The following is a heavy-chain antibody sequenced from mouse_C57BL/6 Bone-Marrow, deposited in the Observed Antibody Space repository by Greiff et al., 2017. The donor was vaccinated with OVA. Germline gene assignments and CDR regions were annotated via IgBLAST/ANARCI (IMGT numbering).Heavy chain of an antibody. CDR1: GYSITSGYY. J-gene: IGHJ3*01. Sequence: VQLKQTGPGLVKPSQSLSLTCSVTGYSITSGYYWNWIRQFPGNKLEWMGYISYDGSNNYNPSLKNRISITRDTSKNQFFLKLNSVTTEDTATYYCARDEYYYGSSPWFAYWGQGTLVTVSA. V-gene: IGHV3-6*01. CDR3: ARDEYYYGSSPWFAY. D-gene: IGHD1-1*01. CDR2: ISYDGSN.